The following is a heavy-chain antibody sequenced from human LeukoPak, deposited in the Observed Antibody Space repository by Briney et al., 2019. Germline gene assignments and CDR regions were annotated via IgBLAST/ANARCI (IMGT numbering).Heavy chain of an antibody. V-gene: IGHV4-59*01. CDR2: SGNT. D-gene: IGHD1-1*01. Sequence: SETLSLTCTVSGASINNYYWTWIRRPPGKGLEWIGYSGNTNYNPSLKGRVTISIDTSKNQFSLKLTSVTAADTAIYYCARDTNWFDPWGLGTLVTVSS. CDR3: ARDTNWFDP. J-gene: IGHJ5*02. CDR1: GASINNYY.